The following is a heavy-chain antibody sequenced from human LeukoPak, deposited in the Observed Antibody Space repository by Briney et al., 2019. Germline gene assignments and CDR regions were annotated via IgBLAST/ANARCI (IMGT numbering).Heavy chain of an antibody. CDR1: GFTFSSYI. J-gene: IGHJ4*02. CDR3: ARVFYTYGPYYFDY. V-gene: IGHV3-48*01. Sequence: QPGGSLRLSCAASGFTFSSYILTLIRQAPGKGLEWVSYTDSRNTIYYTDSVKGRFTISRDNAKNSLYLQMNSLRVEDTALYYCARVFYTYGPYYFDYWGQGTLVTVSS. CDR2: TDSRNTI. D-gene: IGHD5-18*01.